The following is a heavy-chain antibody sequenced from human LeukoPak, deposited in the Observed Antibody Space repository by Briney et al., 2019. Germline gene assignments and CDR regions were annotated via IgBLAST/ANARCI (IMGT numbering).Heavy chain of an antibody. Sequence: GGSLRLSCAASGFTFSTYSMNWVRQAPGKGLEWVSYISSGSSTIYYADSGKGRFTISRDNAKNSLYLQMNSLRAEDTAVYYCARGGWEFDYWGQGTLVTVSS. CDR3: ARGGWEFDY. J-gene: IGHJ4*02. V-gene: IGHV3-48*04. CDR2: ISSGSSTI. CDR1: GFTFSTYS. D-gene: IGHD1-26*01.